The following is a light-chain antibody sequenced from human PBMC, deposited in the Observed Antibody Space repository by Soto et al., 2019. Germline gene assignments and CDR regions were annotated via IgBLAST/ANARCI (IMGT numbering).Light chain of an antibody. J-gene: IGKJ3*01. Sequence: EIVMTQSPATLSVSPGERATLSCRASQSVSSNLAWYQQKPGQAPRLLIYGASTRATDSPARFSGSGSGTESTLTVSRIQSEDFAVYYCQQYNNWLFGPGTKLDIK. CDR3: QQYNNWL. CDR1: QSVSSN. CDR2: GAS. V-gene: IGKV3-15*01.